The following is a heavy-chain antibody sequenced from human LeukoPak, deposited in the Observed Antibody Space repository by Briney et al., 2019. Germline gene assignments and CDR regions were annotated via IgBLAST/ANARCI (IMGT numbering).Heavy chain of an antibody. CDR1: GGSISSGGYY. Sequence: SQTLSLTCTVSGGSISSGGYYWSWIRQHPGGGLEWIGYIYYSGSTYYNPSLKSRVTISVDTSKNQFSLKLSSVTAADTAVYYCARDGDYGPYFDYWGQGTLVTVSS. V-gene: IGHV4-31*03. J-gene: IGHJ4*02. D-gene: IGHD4-17*01. CDR2: IYYSGST. CDR3: ARDGDYGPYFDY.